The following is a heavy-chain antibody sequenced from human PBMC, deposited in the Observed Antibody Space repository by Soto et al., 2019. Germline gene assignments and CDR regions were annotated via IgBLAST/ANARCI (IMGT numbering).Heavy chain of an antibody. Sequence: ASVKVSCKASGYTFTSYGISWVRQAPGQGLEWMGWISAYNGNTNYAQKLQGRVTMTTDTSTSTAYMELRSLRSDDTAVYYCAREAYSSGWYGVVDYWGQGTLVTVSS. V-gene: IGHV1-18*01. CDR3: AREAYSSGWYGVVDY. D-gene: IGHD6-19*01. CDR2: ISAYNGNT. CDR1: GYTFTSYG. J-gene: IGHJ4*02.